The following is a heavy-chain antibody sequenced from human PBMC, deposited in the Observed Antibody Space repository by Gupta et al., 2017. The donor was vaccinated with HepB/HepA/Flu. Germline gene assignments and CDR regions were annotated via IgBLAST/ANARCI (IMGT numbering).Heavy chain of an antibody. CDR1: GGSISTSSYY. CDR2: MYYSGTT. CDR3: ARHPVPYYSNAMDV. J-gene: IGHJ6*02. D-gene: IGHD6-6*01. V-gene: IGHV4-39*01. Sequence: QLQLQESGPGLVRPSETLSLTCSVSGGSISTSSYYWGWIRQPPGKELEWIASMYYSGTTYYNPSLKSRVTISIDRSMNQFSLDLYSVTAADTAVYYCARHPVPYYSNAMDVWGQGTTVIVS.